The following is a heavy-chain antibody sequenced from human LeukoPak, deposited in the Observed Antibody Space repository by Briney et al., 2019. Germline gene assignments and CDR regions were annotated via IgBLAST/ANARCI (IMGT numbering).Heavy chain of an antibody. CDR3: ARVAAYSGSYYRSFDY. J-gene: IGHJ4*02. Sequence: PSETLSLTCAVYGGSFNGYSWSWIRQPPGKGLEWIGEINHSGSTNYNPSLKSRVTISVDTSKNQFSLKLSSVTAADTAVYYCARVAAYSGSYYRSFDYWGQGTLVTVST. CDR2: INHSGST. V-gene: IGHV4-34*01. CDR1: GGSFNGYS. D-gene: IGHD1-26*01.